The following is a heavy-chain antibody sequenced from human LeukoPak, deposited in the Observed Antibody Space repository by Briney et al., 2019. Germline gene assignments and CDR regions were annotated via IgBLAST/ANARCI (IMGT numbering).Heavy chain of an antibody. V-gene: IGHV3-53*01. CDR1: GFTLLSNY. CDR3: ARDLTRLLAAT. Sequence: GWSLRLSCAASGFTLLSNYMSWVRPARGKGLAWVSLIYSGGSTYYADAVRGRFTITRDNSKNTLCLQMNSLRDEDTAVYYCARDLTRLLAATWGQGTLVTVSS. J-gene: IGHJ5*02. CDR2: IYSGGST. D-gene: IGHD6-13*01.